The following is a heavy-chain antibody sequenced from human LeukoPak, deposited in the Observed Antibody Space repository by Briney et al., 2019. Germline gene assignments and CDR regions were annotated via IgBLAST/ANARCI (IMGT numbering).Heavy chain of an antibody. CDR2: IKQDGSEK. CDR3: AKLPYGSGTFDY. Sequence: GGSLRLSCAASGFTFSSYSMNRVRQAPGKRLEWVASIKQDGSEKYYVDSVKGRLTISRDNAKNSLYLQMNSLRAEDTAVYFCAKLPYGSGTFDYWGQGTLVTVSS. CDR1: GFTFSSYS. D-gene: IGHD3-10*01. J-gene: IGHJ4*02. V-gene: IGHV3-7*01.